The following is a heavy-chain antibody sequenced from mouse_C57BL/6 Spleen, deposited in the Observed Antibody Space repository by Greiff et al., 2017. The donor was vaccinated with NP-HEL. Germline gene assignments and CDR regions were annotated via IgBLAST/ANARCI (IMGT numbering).Heavy chain of an antibody. CDR1: GYTFTSYW. D-gene: IGHD1-1*02. CDR2: IYPGSGST. CDR3: ARSGRKRTSWFAY. V-gene: IGHV1-55*01. Sequence: QVQLQQPGAELVKPGASVKMSCKASGYTFTSYWITWVKQRPGQGLEWIGDIYPGSGSTNYNEKFKSKATLTVDTSSSTAYMQLSSLTSEDSAVYCCARSGRKRTSWFAYWGQGTLVTVSA. J-gene: IGHJ3*01.